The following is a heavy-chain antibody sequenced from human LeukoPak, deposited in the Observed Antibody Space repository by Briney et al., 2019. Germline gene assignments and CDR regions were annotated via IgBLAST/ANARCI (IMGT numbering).Heavy chain of an antibody. V-gene: IGHV3-48*01. Sequence: GGSLRLSCAASGFTFISYSMNWVRQAPGKGLEWVSYISSSSSTIYYADSVKGRFTISRDNAKNSLYLQMNSLRAEDTAVYYCARASSSTCPDYWGQGTLVTVSS. CDR1: GFTFISYS. CDR3: ARASSSTCPDY. CDR2: ISSSSSTI. D-gene: IGHD2-2*01. J-gene: IGHJ4*02.